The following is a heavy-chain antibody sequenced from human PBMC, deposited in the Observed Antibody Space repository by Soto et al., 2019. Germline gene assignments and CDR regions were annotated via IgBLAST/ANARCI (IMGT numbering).Heavy chain of an antibody. CDR3: PKDPRDYGDYAYFDY. CDR2: IIYDGSNE. J-gene: IGHJ4*02. V-gene: IGHV3-30*04. CDR1: GFNFSSYA. D-gene: IGHD4-17*01. Sequence: QVQLVESGGGVVQPGRSLRLSCAASGFNFSSYAMHWVRQAPGKGLEWVAIIIYDGSNEHYVDSVRGRFTISRDNSKNTVYLQMNSLRVEDTAVYYCPKDPRDYGDYAYFDYWGQGTLVTVSS.